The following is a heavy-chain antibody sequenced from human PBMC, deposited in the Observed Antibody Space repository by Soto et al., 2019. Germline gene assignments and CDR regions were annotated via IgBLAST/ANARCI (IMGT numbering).Heavy chain of an antibody. CDR1: GFTFSSYG. J-gene: IGHJ4*02. CDR3: AKNGLSGSPSAIDS. D-gene: IGHD6-6*01. V-gene: IGHV3-30*18. Sequence: QVQLVESGGGVVQPGRSLRLSCAASGFTFSSYGMHWVRQAPGKGLEWVAVISYDGSNKYYADSVKGRFTISRDNSKNTLFLQMNGLRADDTAVYYCAKNGLSGSPSAIDSWGQGTLVTVSS. CDR2: ISYDGSNK.